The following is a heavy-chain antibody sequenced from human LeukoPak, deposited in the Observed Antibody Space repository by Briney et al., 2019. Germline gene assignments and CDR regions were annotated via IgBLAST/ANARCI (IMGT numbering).Heavy chain of an antibody. CDR3: ARSRQVLRYSIDS. Sequence: SETLSLTCAVYGGSFSGYYWSWIRQPPGKGLEWIGEINHSGRTNYNPSLKSRVTILVDTSKNEFSLRLSSVTAADTAVYYCARSRQVLRYSIDSWGQGTLVTVSS. CDR1: GGSFSGYY. D-gene: IGHD3-9*01. CDR2: INHSGRT. J-gene: IGHJ4*02. V-gene: IGHV4-34*01.